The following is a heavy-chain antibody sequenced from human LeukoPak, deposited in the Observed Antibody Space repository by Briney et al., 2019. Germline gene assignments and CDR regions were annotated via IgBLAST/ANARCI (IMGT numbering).Heavy chain of an antibody. Sequence: PGGSLRLSCAASGFTFSSYSMNWVRQAPGKGLEWVSSISSSSSYIYYADSVKGRFTISRDNAKNSLYLQMNSLRAEDTALYYCARDAAIMVYAQDHYYTDVWGKGTTLTVSS. D-gene: IGHD2-8*01. CDR3: ARDAAIMVYAQDHYYTDV. V-gene: IGHV3-21*01. CDR2: ISSSSSYI. J-gene: IGHJ6*03. CDR1: GFTFSSYS.